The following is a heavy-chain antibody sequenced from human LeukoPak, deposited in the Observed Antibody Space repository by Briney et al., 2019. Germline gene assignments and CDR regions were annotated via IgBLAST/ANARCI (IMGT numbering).Heavy chain of an antibody. D-gene: IGHD3-16*01. V-gene: IGHV3-30*02. J-gene: IGHJ3*02. Sequence: GGSLRLSCATSGFTFSSYGMHWVRQAPGKGLEWVAFIRYDGNNKYYADSVKGRFTISRDNSKNTLYLQMNSLRAEDTAVYYCAKVFMITFGGLIGAFDIWGQGTMVTVSS. CDR2: IRYDGNNK. CDR3: AKVFMITFGGLIGAFDI. CDR1: GFTFSSYG.